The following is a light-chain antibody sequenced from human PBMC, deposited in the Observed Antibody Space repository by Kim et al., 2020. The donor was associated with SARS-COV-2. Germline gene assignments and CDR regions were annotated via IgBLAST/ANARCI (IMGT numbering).Light chain of an antibody. CDR1: QSISSY. CDR3: QQSYSTPRT. V-gene: IGKV1-39*01. CDR2: TAS. J-gene: IGKJ1*01. Sequence: ASVGDRVTITCRATQSISSYLNWYQQKPGKPPKLLIYTASSLQSGVPSRFSGSGSGTDFTLTISSLQPEDFATYYCQQSYSTPRTFGQGTKVDIK.